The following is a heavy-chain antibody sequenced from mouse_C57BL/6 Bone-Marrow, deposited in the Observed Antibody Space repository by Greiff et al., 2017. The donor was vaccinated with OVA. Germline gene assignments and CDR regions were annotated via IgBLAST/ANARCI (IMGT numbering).Heavy chain of an antibody. D-gene: IGHD1-1*01. CDR3: ARWHYGSSSDYFDL. CDR2: IYPRDGST. Sequence: VQLVESDAELVKPGASVKISCKVSGYTFTDHTIHWMKQRPEQGLEWIGYIYPRDGSTKYNEKFKGKATLTADKSSSTAYMQLNSLTSEDSAVXFCARWHYGSSSDYFDLWGQGTTLTVSS. J-gene: IGHJ2*01. V-gene: IGHV1-78*01. CDR1: GYTFTDHT.